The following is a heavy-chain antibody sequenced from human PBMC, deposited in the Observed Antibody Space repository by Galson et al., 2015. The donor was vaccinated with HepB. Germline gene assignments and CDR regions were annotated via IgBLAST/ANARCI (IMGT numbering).Heavy chain of an antibody. Sequence: SETLSLTCTVSGGSIRNYYWSWIRQPPGKGLEWIGYIYYSGSTNYNRSLKSRVTISVDTSKNQFSLKLRSVTAADTAVYYCARGGYGYDFDYWGQGTLVTVSS. CDR3: ARGGYGYDFDY. J-gene: IGHJ4*02. CDR1: GGSIRNYY. CDR2: IYYSGST. V-gene: IGHV4-59*01. D-gene: IGHD5-18*01.